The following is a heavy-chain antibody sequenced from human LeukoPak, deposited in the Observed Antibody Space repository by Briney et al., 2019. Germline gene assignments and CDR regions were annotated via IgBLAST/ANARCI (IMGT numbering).Heavy chain of an antibody. J-gene: IGHJ4*02. V-gene: IGHV3-21*01. CDR3: ARDRFYYDIPDY. D-gene: IGHD3-9*01. Sequence: GGSLRLSCAASGFTFSSYTMNWVRQAPGKGLKWVSSITSSSSHIYYADSVKGRFTISRDNAKNSLYLQMNSLRAEDTAVYYCARDRFYYDIPDYWGQGTLVTVSS. CDR2: ITSSSSHI. CDR1: GFTFSSYT.